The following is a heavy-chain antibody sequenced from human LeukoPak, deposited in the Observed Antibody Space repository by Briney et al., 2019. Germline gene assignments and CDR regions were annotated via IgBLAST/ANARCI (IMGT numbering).Heavy chain of an antibody. D-gene: IGHD3-9*01. CDR1: EFTVSTNY. J-gene: IGHJ3*02. CDR2: IYSGGNA. CDR3: ASAYDILTGRTSDAFDI. V-gene: IGHV3-66*01. Sequence: GGSLRLSCAASEFTVSTNYMSWVRQAPGKGLEWVSVIYSGGNAYYADSVKGRFTISRDNSKNTLYLQMNSLRAEDTAVYYCASAYDILTGRTSDAFDIWGQGTMVTVSS.